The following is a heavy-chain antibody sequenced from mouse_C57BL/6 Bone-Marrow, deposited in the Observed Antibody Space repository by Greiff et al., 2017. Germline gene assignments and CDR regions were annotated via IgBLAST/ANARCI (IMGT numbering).Heavy chain of an antibody. V-gene: IGHV5-9-1*02. J-gene: IGHJ3*01. D-gene: IGHD2-1*01. Sequence: VKLMESGEGLVKPGGSLKLSCAASGFTFSSYAMSWVRQTPEKRLEWVAYISSGGDYIYYADTVKGRFTISRDNARNTLYLQMSSLKSEDTAMYYCTSYGNSAWFAYWGQGTLVTVSA. CDR2: ISSGGDYI. CDR1: GFTFSSYA. CDR3: TSYGNSAWFAY.